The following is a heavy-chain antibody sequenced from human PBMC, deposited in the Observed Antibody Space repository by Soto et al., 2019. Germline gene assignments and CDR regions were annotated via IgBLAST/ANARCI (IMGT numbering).Heavy chain of an antibody. Sequence: SETLSLTRAVSGDSISRGGYSWTWIRQPPGKALEWIGNIYDSGSTSYNPSLKSRVTISVDRSKNQFSLKLTSVTAADTAVYFCARGSSSYYDYGMDVWGQGTTVTVSS. CDR3: ARGSSSYYDYGMDV. CDR1: GDSISRGGYS. CDR2: IYDSGST. J-gene: IGHJ6*02. V-gene: IGHV4-30-2*01. D-gene: IGHD6-6*01.